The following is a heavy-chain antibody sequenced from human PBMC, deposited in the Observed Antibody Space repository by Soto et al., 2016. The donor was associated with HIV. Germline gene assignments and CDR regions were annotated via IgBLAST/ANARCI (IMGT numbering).Heavy chain of an antibody. V-gene: IGHV1-2*02. CDR1: GYPFTDYY. Sequence: QVQLVQSGAEVKKPGASVKVSCQTSGYPFTDYYIHWVRQAPGQGLEWMGWINPYSRETRYAQKFQGRVTMTTDRSFSTAYMDLSRLRSDDTAVYYCARVGTGGVGALELWGQGTLVTVSS. CDR3: ARVGTGGVGALEL. J-gene: IGHJ4*02. CDR2: INPYSRET. D-gene: IGHD1-26*01.